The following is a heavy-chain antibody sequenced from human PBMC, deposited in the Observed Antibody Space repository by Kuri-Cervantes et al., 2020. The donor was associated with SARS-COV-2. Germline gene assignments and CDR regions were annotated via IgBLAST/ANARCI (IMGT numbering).Heavy chain of an antibody. D-gene: IGHD6-6*01. CDR3: ARETSTYSSSIDY. V-gene: IGHV4-30-2*01. J-gene: IGHJ4*02. CDR2: IYHSGST. Sequence: SETLSLTCAVYGGSISSGGYYWSWIRQPPGKGLEWIGYIYHSGSTYYNPSLKSRVIISVDRSKNQFSLKLSSVTAADTAVYYCARETSTYSSSIDYWGQGTLVTVSS. CDR1: GGSISSGGYY.